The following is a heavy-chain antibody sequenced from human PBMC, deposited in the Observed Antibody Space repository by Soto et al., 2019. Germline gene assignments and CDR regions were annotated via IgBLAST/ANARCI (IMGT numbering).Heavy chain of an antibody. V-gene: IGHV3-7*05. D-gene: IGHD1-1*01. CDR3: ARGAMVSNAVHGD. CDR2: INLDGSEK. Sequence: EGQLVESGGGLVQPGGSLRLSCQVSGFTFRSYWMTWVRRAPGKGLEWVANINLDGSEKYYVDAVKGRFTISRDNGKNSLPLDLRDLRANDTAVDYCARGAMVSNAVHGDWGQGILVTVSS. J-gene: IGHJ1*01. CDR1: GFTFRSYW.